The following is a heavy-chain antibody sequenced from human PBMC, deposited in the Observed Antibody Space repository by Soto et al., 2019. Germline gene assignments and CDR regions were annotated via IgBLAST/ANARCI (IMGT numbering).Heavy chain of an antibody. J-gene: IGHJ3*02. CDR2: ISSSSSTI. V-gene: IGHV3-48*01. Sequence: GESLKISCAASGFTFSSYSMNWVRQAPGKGLEWVSYISSSSSTIYYADSVKGRFTISRDNAKNSLYLQMNSLRAEDTAVYYCARDLWANSGYGHEAFDIWGQGTMVTVSS. D-gene: IGHD5-12*01. CDR1: GFTFSSYS. CDR3: ARDLWANSGYGHEAFDI.